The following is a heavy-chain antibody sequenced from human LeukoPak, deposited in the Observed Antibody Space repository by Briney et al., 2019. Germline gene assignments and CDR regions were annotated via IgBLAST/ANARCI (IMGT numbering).Heavy chain of an antibody. CDR2: INDYTGDT. CDR3: ARGRIAKIVVVHSFSYGMEV. V-gene: IGHV4-34*01. D-gene: IGHD3-22*01. CDR1: GGSFSGYY. Sequence: SETLSLTCDAYGGSFSGYYWSWIRQSPGKGLEWIGEINDYTGDTNYNPSLNSRVSISLEKSKNQFSLELRSVTAADTAVYYCARGRIAKIVVVHSFSYGMEVWGQGTTVTVSS. J-gene: IGHJ6*02.